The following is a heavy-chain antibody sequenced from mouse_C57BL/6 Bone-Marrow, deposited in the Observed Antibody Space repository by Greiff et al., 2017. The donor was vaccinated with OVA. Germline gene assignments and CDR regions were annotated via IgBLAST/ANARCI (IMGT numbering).Heavy chain of an antibody. J-gene: IGHJ4*01. V-gene: IGHV1-7*01. CDR1: GYTFTSYW. CDR3: ARIYDGYYVPYYYAMDY. Sequence: VHLVESGAELAKPGASVKLSCKASGYTFTSYWMHWVKQRPGQGLEWIGYINPSSGYTKYNQKFKDKATLTADKSSSTAYMQLSSLTYEDSAVYYCARIYDGYYVPYYYAMDYWGQGTSVTVSS. D-gene: IGHD2-3*01. CDR2: INPSSGYT.